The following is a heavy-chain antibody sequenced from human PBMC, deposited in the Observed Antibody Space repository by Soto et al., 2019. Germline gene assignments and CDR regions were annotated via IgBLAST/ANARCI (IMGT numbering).Heavy chain of an antibody. CDR1: GASIGASY. Sequence: SETLSLTCTVSGASIGASYWSWIRQSPGKGLEWMGYIFYSGSTNYSPSLNSRVSMTVDSSKNQLSLNLSSVTAADTAVYYCAREHSSSLDYWGQGTLVTVSS. J-gene: IGHJ4*02. CDR2: IFYSGST. V-gene: IGHV4-59*01. CDR3: AREHSSSLDY. D-gene: IGHD6-6*01.